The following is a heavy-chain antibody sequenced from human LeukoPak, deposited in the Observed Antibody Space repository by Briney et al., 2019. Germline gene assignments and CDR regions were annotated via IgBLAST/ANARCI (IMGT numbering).Heavy chain of an antibody. V-gene: IGHV1-46*01. CDR2: INPSGGST. Sequence: ASVKVSCKASGYTFTNYYMHWVRQAPGQGLEWTGIINPSGGSTSYAQKFQGRVTMTRDMSTSTVYMEQSSLRSEDTAVYYCARETGIAAAGTGAFDIWGQGTMVTVSS. D-gene: IGHD6-13*01. CDR3: ARETGIAAAGTGAFDI. CDR1: GYTFTNYY. J-gene: IGHJ3*02.